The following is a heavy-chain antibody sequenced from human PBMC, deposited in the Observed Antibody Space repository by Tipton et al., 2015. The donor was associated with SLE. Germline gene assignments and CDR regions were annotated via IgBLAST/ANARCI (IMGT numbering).Heavy chain of an antibody. J-gene: IGHJ4*02. D-gene: IGHD3-9*01. CDR2: INNSGNT. Sequence: TLSLTCTVSGGSISSYYWSWIRQPAGKGLEWIGRINNSGNTNYNSSLKSRATMSVDTSKRQFSLKLSSVTAADTAVYYCARGRTSILWGQGTLVTVSS. V-gene: IGHV4-4*07. CDR1: GGSISSYY. CDR3: ARGRTSIL.